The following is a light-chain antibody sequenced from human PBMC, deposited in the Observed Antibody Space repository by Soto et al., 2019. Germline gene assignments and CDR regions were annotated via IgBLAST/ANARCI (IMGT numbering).Light chain of an antibody. J-gene: IGLJ1*01. Sequence: QAVVTQPPSASGTPGQTVTISCSGGRSNIGSNTVNWYQQLPGTAPKLLIYGNNQRPSGVPDRFSSLRSGTSASLAISGLRSEDEADYYCAIWDDSLNGFYVFGVGTKLTVL. CDR1: RSNIGSNT. V-gene: IGLV1-44*01. CDR2: GNN. CDR3: AIWDDSLNGFYV.